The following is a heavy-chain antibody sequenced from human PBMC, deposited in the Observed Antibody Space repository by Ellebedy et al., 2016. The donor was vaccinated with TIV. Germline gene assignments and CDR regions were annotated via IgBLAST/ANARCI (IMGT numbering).Heavy chain of an antibody. CDR1: GFTFSSYW. V-gene: IGHV3-74*01. CDR2: INSDGSST. CDR3: ARDRHYYDTSGADAFDI. Sequence: GESLKISCAASGFTFSSYWMHWVRQAPGKGLVWVSRINSDGSSTSYADSVKGRFTISRDNAKNTLYLQMNSLRAEDTAVYYCARDRHYYDTSGADAFDIWGQGTMVTVSS. D-gene: IGHD3-22*01. J-gene: IGHJ3*02.